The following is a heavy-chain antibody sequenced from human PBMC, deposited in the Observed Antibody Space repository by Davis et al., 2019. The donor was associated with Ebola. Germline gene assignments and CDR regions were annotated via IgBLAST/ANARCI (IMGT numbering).Heavy chain of an antibody. J-gene: IGHJ4*02. V-gene: IGHV3-33*03. D-gene: IGHD1-26*01. CDR2: IWYDGSNK. CDR1: GFTFSSYG. CDR3: AKAGHCGNYCSFDS. Sequence: PGGSLRLSCAASGFTFSSYGMHWVRQAPGKGLEWVAVIWYDGSNKYYADSVKGRFTISRDNAKNSLYLQMNSLRAEDTAVYYCAKAGHCGNYCSFDSWGQGTLVTVSS.